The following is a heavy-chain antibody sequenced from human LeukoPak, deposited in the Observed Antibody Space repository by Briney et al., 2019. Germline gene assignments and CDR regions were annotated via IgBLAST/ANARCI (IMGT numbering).Heavy chain of an antibody. CDR2: IYYSGST. CDR3: ARGFAEWFPWGDY. Sequence: NSSETLSLTCTVSDGSITNYDWSWIRQPPGKGLEWIGYIYYSGSTNYNPSLKSRVTISVDTSKNQFSLKLSSVTAADTAVYYCARGFAEWFPWGDYWGQGTLVTVSS. CDR1: DGSITNYD. V-gene: IGHV4-59*01. D-gene: IGHD3-3*01. J-gene: IGHJ4*02.